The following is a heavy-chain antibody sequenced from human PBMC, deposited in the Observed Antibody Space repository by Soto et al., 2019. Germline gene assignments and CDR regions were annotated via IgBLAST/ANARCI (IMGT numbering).Heavy chain of an antibody. V-gene: IGHV3-23*01. CDR3: AKDHSLYSSRPYFDY. CDR1: GFTFSSYA. CDR2: ISGSGGST. D-gene: IGHD6-13*01. J-gene: IGHJ4*02. Sequence: GGSLRLSCAASGFTFSSYAMSWVRQAPGKGLEWVSAISGSGGSTYYADSVKGRFTISRDNSKNTLYLQMNSLRAEDTAVYYCAKDHSLYSSRPYFDYWGQGTLVTVSS.